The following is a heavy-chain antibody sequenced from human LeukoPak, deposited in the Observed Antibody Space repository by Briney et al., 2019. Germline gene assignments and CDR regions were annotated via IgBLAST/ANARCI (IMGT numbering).Heavy chain of an antibody. CDR3: ARDSVEHCYDSSGYYFDY. J-gene: IGHJ4*02. CDR1: GFTFSSYS. D-gene: IGHD3-22*01. V-gene: IGHV3-21*01. Sequence: GGSLRLSCAASGFTFSSYSMNWVRQAPGKGLEWVSSISSSSSYIYYADSVKGRFTISRDNAKNSLYLQMNSLRAEDTAVYYCARDSVEHCYDSSGYYFDYWGQGTLVTVSS. CDR2: ISSSSSYI.